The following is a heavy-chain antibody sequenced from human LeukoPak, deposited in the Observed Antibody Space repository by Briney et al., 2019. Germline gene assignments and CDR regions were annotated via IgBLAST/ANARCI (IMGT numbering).Heavy chain of an antibody. CDR2: ISGSGGST. CDR1: GFTVSINY. J-gene: IGHJ4*02. V-gene: IGHV3-23*01. D-gene: IGHD6-13*01. Sequence: GSLRLSCAASGFTVSINYMSWVRQAPGKGLEWVSAISGSGGSTYYADSVKGRFTISRDNSKNTLYLQMNSLRAEDTAVYYCAKDRLSIAAAFDYWGQGTLVTVSS. CDR3: AKDRLSIAAAFDY.